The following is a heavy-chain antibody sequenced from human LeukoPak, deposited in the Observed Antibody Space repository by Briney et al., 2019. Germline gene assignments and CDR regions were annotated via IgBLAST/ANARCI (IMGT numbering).Heavy chain of an antibody. CDR2: IWYDGSKA. D-gene: IGHD2-21*02. CDR3: AKDYCGGDCYTPPLGFNY. Sequence: GGSLRLSCAASGFTFATYDMTWVRQAPGKGLEWVAVIWYDGSKAYYADSVTGRFTISRDNPNNRVYLQMNSLRDEDTAVYYCAKDYCGGDCYTPPLGFNYWGQGTLVTVSS. J-gene: IGHJ4*02. CDR1: GFTFATYD. V-gene: IGHV3-33*06.